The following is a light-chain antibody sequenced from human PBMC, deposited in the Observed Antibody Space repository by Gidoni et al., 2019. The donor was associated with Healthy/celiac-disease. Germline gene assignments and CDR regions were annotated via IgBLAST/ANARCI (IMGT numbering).Light chain of an antibody. V-gene: IGKV1-5*03. CDR2: KAS. CDR1: QSISSW. Sequence: EIQMTQSPSTLSESVGDRVTITCRASQSISSWLAWYQQKPGKAPKLLIYKASSLESWVPSRFSGSGSGTEFTLTISSLQPDDFATYYCQQYNSYSWTFGQGTKVEIK. CDR3: QQYNSYSWT. J-gene: IGKJ1*01.